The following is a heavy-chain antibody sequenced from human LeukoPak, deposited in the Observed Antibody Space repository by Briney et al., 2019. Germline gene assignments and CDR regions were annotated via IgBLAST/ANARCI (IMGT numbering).Heavy chain of an antibody. CDR1: GGSFSGYY. CDR2: INHSGST. D-gene: IGHD2-15*01. CDR3: ARGSPQDIVVVVAATVSFDY. J-gene: IGHJ4*02. V-gene: IGHV4-34*01. Sequence: SETLSLTCAVYGGSFSGYYWSWIRQPPGKGLEWIGEINHSGSTNYNPSLKSRVTISVDTSKNQFSLKLSPVTAADTAVYYCARGSPQDIVVVVAATVSFDYWGQGTPVTVSS.